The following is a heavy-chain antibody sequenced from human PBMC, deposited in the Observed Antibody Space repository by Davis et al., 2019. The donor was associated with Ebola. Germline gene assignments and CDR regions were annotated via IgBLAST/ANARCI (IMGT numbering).Heavy chain of an antibody. CDR1: GYTFTDYY. J-gene: IGHJ4*02. CDR2: INPNSGGT. D-gene: IGHD4-17*01. Sequence: AASVKVSCKASGYTFTDYYMHWVRQAPGQGLEWMGRINPNSGGTIYAQNFQGRVTMTRDTSISTAYMELSRLRSDDTALYYGAKDPFDYGFNYFDYWGQGTLVTVSS. CDR3: AKDPFDYGFNYFDY. V-gene: IGHV1-2*06.